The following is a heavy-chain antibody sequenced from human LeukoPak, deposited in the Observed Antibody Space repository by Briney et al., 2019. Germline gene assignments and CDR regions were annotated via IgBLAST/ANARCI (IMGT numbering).Heavy chain of an antibody. J-gene: IGHJ6*03. V-gene: IGHV4-39*01. D-gene: IGHD1-26*01. CDR3: ARMLTPYSGSPYYMDV. Sequence: PSETLSLTCTVSGGSISSSSYYWGWIRQPPGKGLEWIGSIYYSGSTYYNPSLKSRVTISVDTSKNQFSLKLSSVTAADTAVYYCARMLTPYSGSPYYMDVWGKGTTVTVSS. CDR1: GGSISSSSYY. CDR2: IYYSGST.